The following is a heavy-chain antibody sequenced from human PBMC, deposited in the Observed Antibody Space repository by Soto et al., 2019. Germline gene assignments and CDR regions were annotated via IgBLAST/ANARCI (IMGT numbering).Heavy chain of an antibody. D-gene: IGHD2-15*01. CDR1: GGSISRSSYY. CDR3: ARHTPAISISDH. Sequence: SETLSLTCTVSGGSISRSSYYWGLIRQPPGKGLEWIGSIYYSGSTYYNPSLKSRVTISVDTSKNQFSLKLSSVTAADTAVYYCARHTPAISISDHWGQGTLVTVSS. J-gene: IGHJ4*02. CDR2: IYYSGST. V-gene: IGHV4-39*01.